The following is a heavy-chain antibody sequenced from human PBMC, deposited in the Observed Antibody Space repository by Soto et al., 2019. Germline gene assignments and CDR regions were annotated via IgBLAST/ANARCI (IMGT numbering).Heavy chain of an antibody. V-gene: IGHV1-69*12. Sequence: QVQLVQSGAEVKKPGSSVKVSCKASGGTFSSYEINWVRQVPGQGLEWMGGIVPIFATANYAPKCQGRVTLTADESTSTANMELHSLTSGDSAVYYCAQAAAPHSTGWQYWGQGTLVTVSS. J-gene: IGHJ4*02. CDR1: GGTFSSYE. CDR2: IVPIFATA. CDR3: AQAAAPHSTGWQY. D-gene: IGHD6-19*01.